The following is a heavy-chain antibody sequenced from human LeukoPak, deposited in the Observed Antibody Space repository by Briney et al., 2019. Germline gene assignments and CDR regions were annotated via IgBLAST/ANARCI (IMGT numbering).Heavy chain of an antibody. CDR1: GFRFSTYW. D-gene: IGHD1-1*01. V-gene: IGHV3-7*01. Sequence: GGSLRLSCAASGFRFSTYWMTWVRQAPGKGLEWVANISPDGSQIYYVDSVKGRFTISRDNAKNSLYLQMNSLRAEDTAVYYCARDLNWETYWGQGTLVTVSS. CDR3: ARDLNWETY. CDR2: ISPDGSQI. J-gene: IGHJ4*02.